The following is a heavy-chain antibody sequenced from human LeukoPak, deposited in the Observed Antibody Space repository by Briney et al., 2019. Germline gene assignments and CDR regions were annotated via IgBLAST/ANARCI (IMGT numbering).Heavy chain of an antibody. V-gene: IGHV4-39*06. D-gene: IGHD6-13*01. CDR2: IYYSGST. J-gene: IGHJ4*02. CDR3: ARVAFPLIAAAGTFHFDY. Sequence: PSETLSLTCTVSGGSISSSSYYWGWIRQPPGKGLEWIGSIYYSGSTYYNPSLKSRVTISVDTSKNQFTLKLSSVTAADTAVYYCARVAFPLIAAAGTFHFDYWGQGTLVTVSS. CDR1: GGSISSSSYY.